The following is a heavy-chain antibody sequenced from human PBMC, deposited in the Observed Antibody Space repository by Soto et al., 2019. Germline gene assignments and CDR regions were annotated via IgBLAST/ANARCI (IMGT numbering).Heavy chain of an antibody. CDR3: VRSLAQHTYYYYGMGV. J-gene: IGHJ6*01. Sequence: GVPLRLRWGAAGVTCGSYGGHWILQAPGKGLVWVSRINSDGSSTSYADSVKGRFTISRDNAKNTLYLQMNSLRAEDTAVYYCVRSLAQHTYYYYGMGVWGQRTTVTLSS. CDR1: GVTCGSYG. CDR2: INSDGSST. V-gene: IGHV3-74*01. D-gene: IGHD2-21*01.